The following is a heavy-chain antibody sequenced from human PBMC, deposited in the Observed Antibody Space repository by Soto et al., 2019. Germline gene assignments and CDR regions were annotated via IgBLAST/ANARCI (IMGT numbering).Heavy chain of an antibody. Sequence: WTWIRQSPVKGLEWIGYIYYSGSIFYNPSFKSRVTISVGTSKNQFSLQLSSVTAADTAVYFCAREDDGGDRDYYGLDVWGQGTTVTVSS. D-gene: IGHD2-21*02. CDR2: IYYSGSI. J-gene: IGHJ6*02. V-gene: IGHV4-30-4*08. CDR3: AREDDGGDRDYYGLDV.